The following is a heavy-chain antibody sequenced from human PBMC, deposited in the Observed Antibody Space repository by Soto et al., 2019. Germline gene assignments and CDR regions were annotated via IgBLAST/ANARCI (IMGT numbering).Heavy chain of an antibody. D-gene: IGHD2-15*01. V-gene: IGHV3-23*01. J-gene: IGHJ6*03. CDR1: GFTFSSYA. CDR3: AKDLRLVVVAATLDYYYYMDV. Sequence: GGSLRLSCAASGFTFSSYAMSWVRQAPGKGLEWVSAISGSGGSTYYADSVKGRFTISRDNSKNTLYLQMNSLRAEDTAVYYCAKDLRLVVVAATLDYYYYMDVWGKGTTVTVSS. CDR2: ISGSGGST.